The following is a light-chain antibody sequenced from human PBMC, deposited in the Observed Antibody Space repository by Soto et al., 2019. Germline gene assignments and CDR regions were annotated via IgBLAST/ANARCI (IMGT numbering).Light chain of an antibody. V-gene: IGKV1-5*03. CDR3: QQYDTYPWT. Sequence: DIQMTQSPSILSASVGGSVTITCRASQSINDWLAWFQQKPGKAPKLLIYKASSLQGGVTSRFSGSGTGTEFTLPISSLQPDDFATYYCQQYDTYPWTFGQGTKVDIK. CDR2: KAS. CDR1: QSINDW. J-gene: IGKJ1*01.